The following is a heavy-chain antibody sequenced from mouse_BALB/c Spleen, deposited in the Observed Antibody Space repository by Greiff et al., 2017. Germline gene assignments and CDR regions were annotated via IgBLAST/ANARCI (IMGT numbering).Heavy chain of an antibody. V-gene: IGHV1-4*01. CDR1: GYTFTSYT. D-gene: IGHD1-1*01. Sequence: VKLVESGAELARPGASVKMSCKASGYTFTSYTMHWVKQRPGQGLEWIGYINPSSGYTNYNQKFKDKATLTADKSSSTAYMQLSSLTSEDSAVYYCARWTTVEGYYAMDYWGQGTSVTVSS. CDR2: INPSSGYT. J-gene: IGHJ4*01. CDR3: ARWTTVEGYYAMDY.